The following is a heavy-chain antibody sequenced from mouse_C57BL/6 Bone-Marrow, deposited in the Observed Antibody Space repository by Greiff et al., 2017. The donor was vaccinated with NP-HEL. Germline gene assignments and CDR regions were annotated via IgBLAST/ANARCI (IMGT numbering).Heavy chain of an antibody. CDR1: GYTFTSYT. CDR3: ARRVYF. D-gene: IGHD2-1*01. V-gene: IGHV1-4*01. J-gene: IGHJ2*01. Sequence: VQLKESGAELARPGASVKMSCKASGYTFTSYTMHRVKQRPGQGLEWIGYINPSSGYTKYNQKFKDKATLTADKSSSTAYMQLSSLTSEDSAVYYCARRVYFWGQGTTLTVSS. CDR2: INPSSGYT.